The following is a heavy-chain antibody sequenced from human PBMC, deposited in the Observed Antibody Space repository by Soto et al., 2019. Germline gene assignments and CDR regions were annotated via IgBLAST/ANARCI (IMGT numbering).Heavy chain of an antibody. CDR1: GFLFRTYG. Sequence: GGSLRLSCAASGFLFRTYGMHWVRQAPGKGLEWVAVISYDGSRKYYGDSVKGRFSISRDASKNSLYLQMNSLKTEDTAVHYCTVWGLGNDFGAAWGQGSLVTVSS. CDR2: ISYDGSRK. D-gene: IGHD3-16*01. J-gene: IGHJ4*02. V-gene: IGHV3-30*03. CDR3: TVWGLGNDFGAA.